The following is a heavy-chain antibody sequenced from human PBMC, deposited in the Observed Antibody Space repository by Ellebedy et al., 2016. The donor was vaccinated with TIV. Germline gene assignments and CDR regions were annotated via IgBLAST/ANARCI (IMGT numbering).Heavy chain of an antibody. V-gene: IGHV5-51*01. D-gene: IGHD4-17*01. J-gene: IGHJ4*02. CDR2: IYPGDSET. Sequence: GESLKISCQTSGYNFTNYWIGWVRQMPGKGLEWMGIIYPGDSETSYSPSFQGQVPLSADKSINTAYLQWSSLKASDTAMYYCARPGAHDYGDLYYFDYWGQGTLVTVSS. CDR3: ARPGAHDYGDLYYFDY. CDR1: GYNFTNYW.